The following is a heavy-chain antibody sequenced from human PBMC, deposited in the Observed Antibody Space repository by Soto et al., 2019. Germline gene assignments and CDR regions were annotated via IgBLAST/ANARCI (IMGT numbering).Heavy chain of an antibody. V-gene: IGHV1-69*13. Sequence: ASVKVSCKASGGTFSSYAISWVRQAPGQGLEWMGGIIPIFGTANYAQKFQGRVTVTADESTSTAYMELSSLRSEDTAVYYCARGGEQWLVQDWFDPWGQGTLVTVSS. CDR3: ARGGEQWLVQDWFDP. J-gene: IGHJ5*02. CDR2: IIPIFGTA. D-gene: IGHD6-19*01. CDR1: GGTFSSYA.